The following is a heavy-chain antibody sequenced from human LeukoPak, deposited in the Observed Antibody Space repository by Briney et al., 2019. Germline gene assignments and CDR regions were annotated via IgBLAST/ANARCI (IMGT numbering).Heavy chain of an antibody. D-gene: IGHD3-22*01. CDR1: GGSINSGSYY. V-gene: IGHV4-61*02. J-gene: IGHJ4*02. CDR2: IYTSGST. Sequence: SQTLSLTCTVSGGSINSGSYYWSWIRQPAGKGLEWIGRIYTSGSTNYNPSLKSRVTISVDTSKNQFSLKLSSVTAADTAVYYCAREHDSSGSHFDYWGQGTLVTVSS. CDR3: AREHDSSGSHFDY.